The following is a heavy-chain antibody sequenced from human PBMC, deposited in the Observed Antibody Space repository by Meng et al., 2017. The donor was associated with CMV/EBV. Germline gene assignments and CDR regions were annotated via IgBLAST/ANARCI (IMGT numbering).Heavy chain of an antibody. CDR2: INHSGST. D-gene: IGHD1-26*01. J-gene: IGHJ5*02. Sequence: QVQLQQWGAGLLKPSETLSLTCAVYGGSFSGYYWSSIRQPPGKGLEWIGEINHSGSTNYNPSLKSRVTVSVDTSKNQFSLKLSSVTAADTAVYYCARGVGGWFDPWGQGTLVTVSS. CDR1: GGSFSGYY. CDR3: ARGVGGWFDP. V-gene: IGHV4-34*01.